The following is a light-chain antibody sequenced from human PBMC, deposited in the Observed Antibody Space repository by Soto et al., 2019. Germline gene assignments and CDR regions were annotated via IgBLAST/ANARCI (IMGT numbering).Light chain of an antibody. CDR1: SSDVGGYNY. CDR3: RSYTSRSTHK. CDR2: DAS. J-gene: IGLJ2*01. Sequence: HSALPQPASVSGSPGQSITISCTGTSSDVGGYNYVSWYQQHPSKATKLIIDDASNRPSGVSNLCSGSTPGNTASLTIAGLNAEDEADYYCRSYTSRSTHKVGGGTMLAVL. V-gene: IGLV2-14*03.